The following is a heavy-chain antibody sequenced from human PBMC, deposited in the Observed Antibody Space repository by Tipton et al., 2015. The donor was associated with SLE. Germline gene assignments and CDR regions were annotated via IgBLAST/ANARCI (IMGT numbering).Heavy chain of an antibody. D-gene: IGHD2-8*02. Sequence: GSLRLSCAASGFTVSSNYMSWVRQAPGKGLEWVSVIYSGGSTYYADSVKGRFTISRHNSKNTLYLQMNSLRAEDTAVYYCARGRADGAWYAFDTWGQGTMVTVSS. CDR3: ARGRADGAWYAFDT. J-gene: IGHJ3*02. CDR1: GFTVSSNY. V-gene: IGHV3-53*04. CDR2: IYSGGST.